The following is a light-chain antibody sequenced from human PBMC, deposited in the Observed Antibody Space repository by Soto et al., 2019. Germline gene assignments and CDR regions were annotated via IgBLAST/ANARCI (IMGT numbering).Light chain of an antibody. V-gene: IGKV1-39*01. Sequence: DIQMTQSPSSLSASVEDTVTIACRASRSISNYLNWYQQKPGRAPNRLISGASTLQRGVPSRFSGSGSGTTFTRTITSLQPDDFAIYFCQQSYTAPFTFGPGTKVEIK. CDR1: RSISNY. CDR2: GAS. CDR3: QQSYTAPFT. J-gene: IGKJ3*01.